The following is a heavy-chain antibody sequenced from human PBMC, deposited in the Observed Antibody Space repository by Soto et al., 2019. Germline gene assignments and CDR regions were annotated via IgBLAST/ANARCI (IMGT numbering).Heavy chain of an antibody. V-gene: IGHV4-59*08. CDR1: GGSISSYY. D-gene: IGHD2-2*01. CDR3: ARQVVPAAPYYYYGMDV. CDR2: IYYSGST. Sequence: PSETLSLICPVSGGSISSYYRSWIRQPPGKGLEWIGYIYYSGSTNYNPSLKSRVTISVDTSKNTLYLQMNSLRAEDTAVYYCARQVVPAAPYYYYGMDVWGQGTTVTVSS. J-gene: IGHJ6*02.